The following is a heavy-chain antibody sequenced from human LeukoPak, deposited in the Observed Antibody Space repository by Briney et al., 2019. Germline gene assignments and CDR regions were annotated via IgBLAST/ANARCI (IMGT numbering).Heavy chain of an antibody. CDR1: GLTFSNAW. J-gene: IGHJ4*02. CDR2: IKSKIDGGTT. D-gene: IGHD2-15*01. V-gene: IGHV3-15*06. Sequence: GGSLRLSCAASGLTFSNAWMSWVRQAPGKGLEWVGRIKSKIDGGTTNYAAPVQGRFTISRDDSKNTLYLQMNSLRAEDTAVYYCAKDSSPKASGVVDYWGQGTLVTVSS. CDR3: AKDSSPKASGVVDY.